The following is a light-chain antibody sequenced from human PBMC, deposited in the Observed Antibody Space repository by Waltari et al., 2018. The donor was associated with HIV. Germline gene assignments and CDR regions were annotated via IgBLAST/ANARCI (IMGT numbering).Light chain of an antibody. V-gene: IGKV1-5*03. CDR2: KAY. J-gene: IGKJ2*01. CDR1: QSISGW. Sequence: LQLTQSPYTLPASVADRVTINCRASQSISGWLAWYKQKPGKPPQLLLYKAYSLASGVPSRFSGSGSETEFTRTISSLRPDDFATYYCQQHNSFPSFVQGTKLEI. CDR3: QQHNSFPS.